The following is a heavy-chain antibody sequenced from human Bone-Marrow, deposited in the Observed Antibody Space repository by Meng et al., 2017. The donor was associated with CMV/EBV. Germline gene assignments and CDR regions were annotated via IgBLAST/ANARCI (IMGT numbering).Heavy chain of an antibody. CDR2: ISAYNGNT. CDR3: ARYSLEWLLYYHYYYGMDV. J-gene: IGHJ6*02. V-gene: IGHV1-18*01. CDR1: GYTFTSYD. Sequence: ASVKVSCKASGYTFTSYDINWVRQATGQGLEWMGWISAYNGNTNYAQKLQGRVTMTTDTSTSTAYMELRSLRSDDTAVYYCARYSLEWLLYYHYYYGMDVWGQGTTVTVSS. D-gene: IGHD3-3*01.